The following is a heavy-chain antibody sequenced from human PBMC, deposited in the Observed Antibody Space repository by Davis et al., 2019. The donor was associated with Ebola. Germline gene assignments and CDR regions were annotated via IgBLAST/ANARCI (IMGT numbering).Heavy chain of an antibody. CDR2: ISAYNGNT. CDR3: ARDRPAAIRSVNWFDP. D-gene: IGHD2-2*02. CDR1: SYTFTSYG. Sequence: ASVKVSCKASSYTFTSYGISWVRQAPGQGLERMGWISAYNGNTNYAQKLQGRVTMTTDTSRSTAYMELRSLRSDDTALYYCARDRPAAIRSVNWFDPWGQGTLVTVSS. J-gene: IGHJ5*02. V-gene: IGHV1-18*01.